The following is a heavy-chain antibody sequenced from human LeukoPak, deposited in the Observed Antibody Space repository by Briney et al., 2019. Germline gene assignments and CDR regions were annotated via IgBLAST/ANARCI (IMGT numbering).Heavy chain of an antibody. CDR1: GFTFSSYA. V-gene: IGHV4-34*01. CDR2: INHSGST. CDR3: ARYFSSGSYCSYYYYMDV. D-gene: IGHD3-10*01. Sequence: GSLRLSCAASGFTFSSYAMSWVRQPPGKGLEWSGEINHSGSTNYNPSLKSRVTISVDTSKNQFSMKLSSVAASDTAVYYCARYFSSGSYCSYYYYMDVWGKGTTVTVSS. J-gene: IGHJ6*03.